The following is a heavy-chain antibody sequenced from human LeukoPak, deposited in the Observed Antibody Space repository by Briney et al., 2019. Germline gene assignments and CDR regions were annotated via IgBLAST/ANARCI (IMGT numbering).Heavy chain of an antibody. V-gene: IGHV1-69*04. CDR3: ARYVPAAKYYYGMDV. D-gene: IGHD2-2*01. J-gene: IGHJ6*02. CDR2: IIPILGIA. Sequence: GASVKVSCKASGGTFSSYAISWVRQAPGQGLEWMGRIIPILGIANYAQKFQGRVTTTADKSTSTAYMELSSLRSEDTAVYYCARYVPAAKYYYGMDVWGQGTTVTVSS. CDR1: GGTFSSYA.